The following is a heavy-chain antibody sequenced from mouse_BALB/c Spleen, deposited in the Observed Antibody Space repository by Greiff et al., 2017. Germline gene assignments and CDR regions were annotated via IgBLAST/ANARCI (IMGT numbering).Heavy chain of an antibody. CDR3: ARHPYYFDY. CDR1: GFAFSSYD. CDR2: ISSGGGST. J-gene: IGHJ2*01. Sequence: EVKVVESGGGLVKPGGSLKLSCAASGFAFSSYDMSWVRQTPEKRLEWVAYISSGGGSTYYPDTVKGRFTISRDNAKNTLYLQMSSLKSEDTAMYYCARHPYYFDYWGQGTTLTVSS. V-gene: IGHV5-12-1*01.